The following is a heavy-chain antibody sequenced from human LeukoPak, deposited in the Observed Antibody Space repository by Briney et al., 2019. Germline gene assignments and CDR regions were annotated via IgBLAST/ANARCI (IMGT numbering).Heavy chain of an antibody. Sequence: GGSLRLSCAASGFTFSSYSMNWVRQAPGKGLEWVSSISGSSSYIYYADSVKGRFTISRDNAKNSLYLQMNSLRAEDTAVYYCARGDMIVVVITNSDAFDIWGQGTMVTVSS. D-gene: IGHD3-22*01. CDR1: GFTFSSYS. V-gene: IGHV3-21*01. CDR2: ISGSSSYI. CDR3: ARGDMIVVVITNSDAFDI. J-gene: IGHJ3*02.